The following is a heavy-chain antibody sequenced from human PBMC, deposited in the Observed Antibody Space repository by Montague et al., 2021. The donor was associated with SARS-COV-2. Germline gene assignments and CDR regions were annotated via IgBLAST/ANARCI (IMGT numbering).Heavy chain of an antibody. CDR2: ISYDGSNN. V-gene: IGHV3-30*04. D-gene: IGHD3-16*02. CDR1: GFTVSSYA. CDR3: ARDNYDYVWGSYRYIY. J-gene: IGHJ4*02. Sequence: SLRLSCAASGFTVSSYAMHWVRQAPGKGLEWVAVISYDGSNNYYADSVXGLFTISRDNPKNTLYLQMNSLRAEDTAVYYCARDNYDYVWGSYRYIYWGQGTLVTVSS.